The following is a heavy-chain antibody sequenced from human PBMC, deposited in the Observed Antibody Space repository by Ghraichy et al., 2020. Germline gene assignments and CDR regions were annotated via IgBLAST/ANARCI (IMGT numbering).Heavy chain of an antibody. CDR1: GYTFTSYD. V-gene: IGHV1-8*03. D-gene: IGHD3-22*01. J-gene: IGHJ5*02. CDR3: ALTVHLNYYDSSGQERFDP. CDR2: MNPNSGNT. Sequence: ASVKVSCKASGYTFTSYDINLVRQATGQGLEWMGWMNPNSGNTGYAQKFQGRVTITRNTSISTAYMELSSLRSEDTAVYYCALTVHLNYYDSSGQERFDPWGQGALVAVAS.